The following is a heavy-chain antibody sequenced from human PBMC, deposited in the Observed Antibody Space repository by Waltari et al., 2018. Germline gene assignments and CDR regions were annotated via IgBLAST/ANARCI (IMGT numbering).Heavy chain of an antibody. V-gene: IGHV1-46*01. J-gene: IGHJ6*02. CDR3: ATDTGALWMDV. D-gene: IGHD2-21*01. CDR2: INPSGGST. Sequence: QVQLVQSGAEVKKPGASVKISCKTSAYTFASSYVHWVRQAPGQGLEWMGIINPSGGSTIYAQRFQGRVTMTRDTSTSTVYMELSSLKSEDTAVYYCATDTGALWMDVWGQGTTVTVSS. CDR1: AYTFASSY.